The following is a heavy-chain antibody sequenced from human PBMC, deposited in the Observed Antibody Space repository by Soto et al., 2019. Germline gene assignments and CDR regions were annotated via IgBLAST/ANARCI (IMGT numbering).Heavy chain of an antibody. D-gene: IGHD4-4*01. J-gene: IGHJ4*02. CDR1: GYTFTSYG. CDR2: ISAYNGNT. CDR3: ARGEAYTNYEDY. Sequence: QVQLVQSGAEVKKPGASVKVSCKASGYTFTSYGISWVRQAPGQGLEWMGWISAYNGNTNYAQKFQDRLTMTTDTSTSTAYMELKSLISDDTAVYYCARGEAYTNYEDYWGQGTLVTVSS. V-gene: IGHV1-18*04.